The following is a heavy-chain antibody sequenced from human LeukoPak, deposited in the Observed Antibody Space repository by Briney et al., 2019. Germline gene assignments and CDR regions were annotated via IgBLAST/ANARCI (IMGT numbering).Heavy chain of an antibody. D-gene: IGHD3-16*01. J-gene: IGHJ6*02. CDR3: ARGGGLDV. Sequence: GGSLRLPCAASGFTFSSYWMNWARQAPGKGLEWVASINHSGNVNYYVDSVKGRFTISRDNAKNSLYLQMSNLRAEDTAVYFCARGGGLDVWGQGATVTVSS. CDR1: GFTFSSYW. CDR2: INHSGNVN. V-gene: IGHV3-7*03.